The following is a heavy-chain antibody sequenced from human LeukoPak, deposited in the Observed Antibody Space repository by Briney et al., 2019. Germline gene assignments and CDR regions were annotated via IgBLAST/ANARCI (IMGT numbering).Heavy chain of an antibody. CDR3: ARDGITMRILEY. CDR2: ISSSRSYR. CDR1: GFTFSSYS. D-gene: IGHD3-10*01. Sequence: KPGGSLRLSCAASGFTFSSYSMNWVRQAPGKGLEWVSSISSSRSYRHNADSVKGRFTISRDNAKNSLYLQMDSLRAEDTAVYYCARDGITMRILEYWGQGTLVTVSS. V-gene: IGHV3-21*01. J-gene: IGHJ4*02.